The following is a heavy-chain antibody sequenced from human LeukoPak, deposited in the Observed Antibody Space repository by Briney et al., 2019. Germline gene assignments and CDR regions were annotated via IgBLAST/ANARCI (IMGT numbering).Heavy chain of an antibody. CDR3: AKDTGFFDGFDV. V-gene: IGHV3-9*01. J-gene: IGHJ3*01. CDR2: ISWNSGSI. CDR1: GFTFDDYV. D-gene: IGHD3-10*01. Sequence: GGSLRLSCAATGFTFDDYVMHWVRQVPGKGLEWVSGISWNSGSIGYADSVKGRFTISRDNSKNSLYLQMDSLRVEDTALYYCAKDTGFFDGFDVWGQGTMVAVSS.